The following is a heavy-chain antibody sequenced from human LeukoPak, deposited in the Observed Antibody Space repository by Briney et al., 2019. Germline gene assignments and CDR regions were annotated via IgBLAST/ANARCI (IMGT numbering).Heavy chain of an antibody. J-gene: IGHJ5*02. D-gene: IGHD3-22*01. Sequence: GGSLRLSCAVSGFPFSRFYMSWIRQAPGKGLEWISYIGLSGSPLDYADSVKGRFTISRDNDKNSLYLDMNSLGAEDTAVYYCARKDSSSGTFSSWGQGTPVTVSS. CDR3: ARKDSSSGTFSS. CDR1: GFPFSRFY. CDR2: IGLSGSPL. V-gene: IGHV3-11*04.